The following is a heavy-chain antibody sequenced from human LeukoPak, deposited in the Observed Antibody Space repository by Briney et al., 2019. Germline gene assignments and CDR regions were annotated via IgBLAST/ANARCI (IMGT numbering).Heavy chain of an antibody. V-gene: IGHV3-30-3*02. Sequence: GGSLRLSCAASGFTFSSYAMHWVRQAPGKGLEWVAVMSYDGSNKYYADSVKGRFTISRDNSKNTLYLQMNSLRAEDTAVYYCAKSPLEGSGWYEYWFDPWGQGTLVTVSS. J-gene: IGHJ5*02. D-gene: IGHD6-19*01. CDR3: AKSPLEGSGWYEYWFDP. CDR1: GFTFSSYA. CDR2: MSYDGSNK.